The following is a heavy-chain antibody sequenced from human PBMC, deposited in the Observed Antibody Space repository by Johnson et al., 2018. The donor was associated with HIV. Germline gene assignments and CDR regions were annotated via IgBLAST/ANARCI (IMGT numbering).Heavy chain of an antibody. Sequence: EVQLVESGGGVVQPGGSLRLSCAASGFTFSSYGMHWVRQAPGKGLEWVGRIKSKTDGGTTDYAAPVKGRFTISRDDSKNTLYLQMNSLRAEDTAVYYCAKESAQGAFDIWGQGTMVTVSS. J-gene: IGHJ3*02. CDR1: GFTFSSYG. D-gene: IGHD3-10*01. CDR2: IKSKTDGGTT. CDR3: AKESAQGAFDI. V-gene: IGHV3-15*01.